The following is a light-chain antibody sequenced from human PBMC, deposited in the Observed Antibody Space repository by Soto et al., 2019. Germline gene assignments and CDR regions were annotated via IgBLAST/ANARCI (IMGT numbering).Light chain of an antibody. CDR3: QQLTSYPRST. V-gene: IGKV1-5*01. CDR1: QSISSW. J-gene: IGKJ5*01. Sequence: DIQMTQSPSTLSASVGDRVTINFRASQSISSWLAWYQQKPGKAPKLLIYDASSLESGVPSRFSGSGSGTEFTLTISSLQPEDFATYHCQQLTSYPRSTFGQGTRLENK. CDR2: DAS.